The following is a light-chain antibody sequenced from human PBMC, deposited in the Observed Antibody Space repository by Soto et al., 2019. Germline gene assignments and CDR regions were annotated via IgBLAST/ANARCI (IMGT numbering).Light chain of an antibody. CDR3: HQRQSWPRT. J-gene: IGKJ1*01. CDR1: QSVSSY. V-gene: IGKV3-11*01. Sequence: EIVLTQSPATLSLSPGERATLSCRASQSVSSYLAWYQQKPGQAPRLLIFGASSRATGIPDRFSASGSGTDFTLTISDVQPEDFALYYCHQRQSWPRTFGQGTKVDIK. CDR2: GAS.